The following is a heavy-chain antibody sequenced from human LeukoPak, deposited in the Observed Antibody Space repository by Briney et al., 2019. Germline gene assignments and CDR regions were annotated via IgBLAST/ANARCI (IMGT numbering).Heavy chain of an antibody. Sequence: SETLALTCTVSGGSISTTNYYWGWVRQPPGKGLEWLGTIYYRGTTYYNPSLKSRVTISVDTSKNQFSLRLNSVTAADTAVYYCARDFSSSSSVYYYYYMDVWGKGTSVTVSS. D-gene: IGHD6-6*01. CDR1: GGSISTTNYY. CDR3: ARDFSSSSSVYYYYYMDV. CDR2: IYYRGTT. V-gene: IGHV4-39*07. J-gene: IGHJ6*03.